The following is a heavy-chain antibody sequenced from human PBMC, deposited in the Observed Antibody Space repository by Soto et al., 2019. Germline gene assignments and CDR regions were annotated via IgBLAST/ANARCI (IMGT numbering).Heavy chain of an antibody. D-gene: IGHD6-13*01. CDR3: AKRGFRSGIADRNDAFDI. Sequence: GSLRLSCAASGFTFSSYAMSWVRQAPGKGLEWVSAISGSGGSTYYADSVKGRFTISRDNSKNTLYLQMNSLRAEDTAVYYCAKRGFRSGIADRNDAFDIWGQGTMVTVSS. CDR2: ISGSGGST. V-gene: IGHV3-23*01. J-gene: IGHJ3*02. CDR1: GFTFSSYA.